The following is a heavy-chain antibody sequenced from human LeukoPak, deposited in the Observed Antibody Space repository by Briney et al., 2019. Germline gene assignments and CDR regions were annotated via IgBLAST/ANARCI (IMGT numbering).Heavy chain of an antibody. Sequence: PGGSLRLSCAASGFTFSSHGMHWVRQAPGKGLEWVALFSYDGSTQRYADSVKGRFTISRDNSKNTLYLQMNSLRAEDTAVYYCARDRGYDPHYYFDYWGQGTLVTVSS. V-gene: IGHV3-30*03. J-gene: IGHJ4*02. D-gene: IGHD5-12*01. CDR1: GFTFSSHG. CDR2: FSYDGSTQ. CDR3: ARDRGYDPHYYFDY.